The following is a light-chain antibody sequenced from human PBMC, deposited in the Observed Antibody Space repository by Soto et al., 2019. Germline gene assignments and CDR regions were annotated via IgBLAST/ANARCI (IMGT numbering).Light chain of an antibody. J-gene: IGLJ3*02. CDR3: TVWDDSLRGPL. CDR1: SCSIESNY. V-gene: IGLV1-47*01. Sequence: QSVLTQPPSASGTPGQRVTISCSGTSCSIESNYVYWYQQLPGTAPRLLIYRNNQRPSGVPDRFSGSKSGTSASLAISALRSEDEADYYCTVWDDSLRGPLFGGGTKVTVL. CDR2: RNN.